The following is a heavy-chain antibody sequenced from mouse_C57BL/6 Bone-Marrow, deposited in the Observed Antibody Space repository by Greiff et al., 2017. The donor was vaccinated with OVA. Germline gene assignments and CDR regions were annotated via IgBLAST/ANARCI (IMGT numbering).Heavy chain of an antibody. CDR2: IRSKSNNYAT. CDR1: GFSFNTYA. D-gene: IGHD2-4*01. J-gene: IGHJ3*01. CDR3: VRQGGVLRRFAY. Sequence: EVKLQESGGGLVQPKGSLKLSCAASGFSFNTYAMNWVRQAPGKGLEWVARIRSKSNNYATYYADSVKDRFTISRDDSESMLYLQMNNLKTEDTAMYYCVRQGGVLRRFAYWGQGTLVTVSA. V-gene: IGHV10-1*01.